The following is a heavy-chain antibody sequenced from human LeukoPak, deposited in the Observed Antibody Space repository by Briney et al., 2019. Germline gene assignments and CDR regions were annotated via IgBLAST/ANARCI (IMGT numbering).Heavy chain of an antibody. CDR3: ARNVTAGFFDY. D-gene: IGHD1-1*01. V-gene: IGHV4-38-2*01. CDR2: IYYSWGM. J-gene: IGHJ4*02. CDR1: GSSITSDDF. Sequence: SETLSLTCAVSGSSITSDDFWGWIRPPPGKGLEWIATIYYSWGMYFNPSLKSRVTVSLDASKNQFSLKMTSLTAADTAIYYCARNVTAGFFDYWGQGIMVTVSS.